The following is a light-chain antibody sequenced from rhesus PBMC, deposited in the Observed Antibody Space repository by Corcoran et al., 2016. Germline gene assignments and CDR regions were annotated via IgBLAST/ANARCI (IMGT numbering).Light chain of an antibody. CDR1: QTISSW. Sequence: DIQMTQSPSSLSASVGDTVTISCLASQTISSWLAWYQQKPGKPPNLLIYRASSLQSGVPSRFSGSGSGTDFTLTISSLQSEDFATYFCQQYSSRPLTFGGGTKV. CDR2: RAS. J-gene: IGKJ4*01. CDR3: QQYSSRPLT. V-gene: IGKV1-22*01.